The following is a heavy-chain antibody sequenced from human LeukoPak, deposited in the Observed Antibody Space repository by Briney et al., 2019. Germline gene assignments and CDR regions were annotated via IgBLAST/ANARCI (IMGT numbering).Heavy chain of an antibody. Sequence: SETLSLTCSVSGDSITSYYWSWIRQPPGKGLEWIGHIYYGGSTNYKPFLKSRVTMSVDTSKNQISLKVTSVTAADTAVYYCARRGVMGGFDIWGQGTMVTVSS. CDR2: IYYGGST. V-gene: IGHV4-59*01. J-gene: IGHJ3*02. CDR3: ARRGVMGGFDI. CDR1: GDSITSYY. D-gene: IGHD3-16*01.